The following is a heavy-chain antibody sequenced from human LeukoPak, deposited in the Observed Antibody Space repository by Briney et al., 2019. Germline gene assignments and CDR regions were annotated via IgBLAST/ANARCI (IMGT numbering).Heavy chain of an antibody. Sequence: PSETPSLTCTVSGGSISSYYWSWIRQPPGKGLEWIGEINHSGSTNYNPSLKSRVTISVDTSKNQFSLKLSSVTAADTAVYYCARGRIAYCGGDCYYPFFDYWGQGTLVTVSS. CDR1: GGSISSYY. V-gene: IGHV4-34*01. CDR2: INHSGST. D-gene: IGHD2-21*02. CDR3: ARGRIAYCGGDCYYPFFDY. J-gene: IGHJ4*02.